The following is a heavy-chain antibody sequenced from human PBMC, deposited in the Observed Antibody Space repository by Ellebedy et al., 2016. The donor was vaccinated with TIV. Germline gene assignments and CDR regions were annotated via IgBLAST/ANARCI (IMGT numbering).Heavy chain of an antibody. J-gene: IGHJ6*03. CDR2: ISWNSGTI. CDR1: GGSFSGYY. Sequence: LSLTCAVYGGSFSGYYWNWIRQAPGKGLEWVSGISWNSGTIEYADSVKGRFTISRDNAKNSLYLQMNSLRGDDTALYYCAKGGDYEMYHHMDVWGKGTTVTVSS. V-gene: IGHV3-9*01. D-gene: IGHD4-17*01. CDR3: AKGGDYEMYHHMDV.